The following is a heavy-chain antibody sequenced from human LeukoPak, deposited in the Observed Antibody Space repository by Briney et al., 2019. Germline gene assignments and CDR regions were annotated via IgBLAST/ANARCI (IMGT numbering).Heavy chain of an antibody. CDR3: ARHPPQYCSGTSCYDY. CDR2: IYHTGST. Sequence: SETLSLTCAVSGYSISSGYYRGWVRQPPGKGLEWIETIYHTGSTHYNPSLKSRVTISVETSKNQFSLKMSSVTAADTAVYYCARHPPQYCSGTSCYDYWGQETLVTVSS. CDR1: GYSISSGYY. V-gene: IGHV4-38-2*01. D-gene: IGHD2-2*01. J-gene: IGHJ4*02.